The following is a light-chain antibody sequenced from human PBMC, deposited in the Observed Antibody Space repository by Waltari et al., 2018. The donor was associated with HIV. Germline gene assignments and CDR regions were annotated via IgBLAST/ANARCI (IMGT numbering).Light chain of an antibody. Sequence: EIVLTQSPGALSLSPGARATLSCRASQSVSRSYLAWYQKKPGQAPRLLMYGTSSRATGIPERFSGSGSGTDFTLTISRLEPEDFAVYYCQQYGRSPGTFGQGTKVEI. J-gene: IGKJ1*01. V-gene: IGKV3-20*01. CDR1: QSVSRSY. CDR2: GTS. CDR3: QQYGRSPGT.